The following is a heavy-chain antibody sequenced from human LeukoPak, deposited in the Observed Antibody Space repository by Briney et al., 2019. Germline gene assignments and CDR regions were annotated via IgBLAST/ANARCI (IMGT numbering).Heavy chain of an antibody. D-gene: IGHD5-18*01. J-gene: IGHJ4*02. V-gene: IGHV3-48*01. Sequence: GGSLRLSCATSGFSLSTYSMSWVRQAPGKGLEWISYISSSSTGTMYYADSVKGRFTISRDTAENSLYLQMNSLRAEDTAVYYCVRGYSYGFPYWGQGTLVTVSS. CDR3: VRGYSYGFPY. CDR1: GFSLSTYS. CDR2: ISSSSTGTM.